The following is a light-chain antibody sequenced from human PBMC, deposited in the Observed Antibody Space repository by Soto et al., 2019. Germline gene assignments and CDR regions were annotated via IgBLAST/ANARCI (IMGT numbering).Light chain of an antibody. CDR3: HQYYRHFSLP. CDR2: WAS. J-gene: IGKJ4*01. Sequence: DIVMTQSPDSLAVSLGERANINCKASHSVLYSSNNMTYLAWYQQKPGQPPKLLIYWASTRESGVPDRFSGSGAGTDFTLTISSLQAEDVAVYYCHQYYRHFSLPFGGGTKVEIK. CDR1: HSVLYSSNNMTY. V-gene: IGKV4-1*01.